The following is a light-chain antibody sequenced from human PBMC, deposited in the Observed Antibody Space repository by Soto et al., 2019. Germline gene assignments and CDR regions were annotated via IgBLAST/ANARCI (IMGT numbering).Light chain of an antibody. J-gene: IGKJ4*01. CDR1: QSISRSF. V-gene: IGKV3-20*01. CDR2: GAS. Sequence: EFVLTQSPGTLSLSPGERATLSCRASQSISRSFLAWYQQKPGQAPRLLIYGASSRGTGIPDRFSGSGSGTDFTLTISRLEPEDFAVYYCQHYGSSPPFTSGGGTKVEIK. CDR3: QHYGSSPPFT.